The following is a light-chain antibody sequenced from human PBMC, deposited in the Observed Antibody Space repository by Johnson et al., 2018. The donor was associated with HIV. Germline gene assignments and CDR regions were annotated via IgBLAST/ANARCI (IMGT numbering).Light chain of an antibody. J-gene: IGLJ1*01. Sequence: QPVLTQPPSMSAAPGQKVTISCSGSSSNIGNNYVSWYQQLPGTAPKLLIYDNNKRPSGIPDRFSGSKSGTSATLGITGLQTGDEAGYYCGTWDSSLSAYVFGTGTKVTVL. V-gene: IGLV1-51*01. CDR3: GTWDSSLSAYV. CDR2: DNN. CDR1: SSNIGNNY.